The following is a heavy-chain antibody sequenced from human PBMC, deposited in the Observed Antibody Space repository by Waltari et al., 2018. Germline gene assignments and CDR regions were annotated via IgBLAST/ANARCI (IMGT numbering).Heavy chain of an antibody. D-gene: IGHD3-10*01. Sequence: EVQLLESGGGLVQHGGSLSLSCAAAGISFRSAAMSRVRAAPGKGLGWVSGISGSGGSTYYADSVKGRFTISRDNSKNTLYLQMNSLRAEDTAVYYCAKDFSGGYWGQGTLVTVSS. J-gene: IGHJ4*02. CDR1: GISFRSAA. CDR3: AKDFSGGY. V-gene: IGHV3-23*01. CDR2: ISGSGGST.